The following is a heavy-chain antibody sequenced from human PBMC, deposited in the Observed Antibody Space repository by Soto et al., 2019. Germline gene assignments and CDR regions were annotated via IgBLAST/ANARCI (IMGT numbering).Heavy chain of an antibody. CDR1: GDSISSYY. D-gene: IGHD3-16*01. J-gene: IGHJ5*02. CDR2: IYYSGST. V-gene: IGHV4-59*08. CDR3: ARLGNWFDP. Sequence: PSETLSLTCTVSGDSISSYYWSWIRQPPGKGLEWIGYIYYSGSTNYNPSLKSRVTISVDTSKNQFSLKLSSVTAADTAVYYCARLGNWFDPWGQGTLVTVSS.